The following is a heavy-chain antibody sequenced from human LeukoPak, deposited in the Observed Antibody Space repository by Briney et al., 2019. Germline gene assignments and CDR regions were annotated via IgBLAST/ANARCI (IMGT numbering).Heavy chain of an antibody. Sequence: ASETLSLTCTVSGYSISSGYYWGWIRPPPGKGLEWIGNIFYSGSTYYSPSLKSRVTISLDTSRNQFSLKLNSVTAADTAVYYCAKSNGYGLIDIWGQGTMVTVSS. J-gene: IGHJ3*02. V-gene: IGHV4-38-2*02. CDR1: GYSISSGYY. D-gene: IGHD3-22*01. CDR3: AKSNGYGLIDI. CDR2: IFYSGST.